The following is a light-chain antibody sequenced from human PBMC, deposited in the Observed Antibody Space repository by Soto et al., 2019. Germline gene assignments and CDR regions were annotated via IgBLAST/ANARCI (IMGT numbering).Light chain of an antibody. Sequence: QSALTQPASVSGSPGQSITISCTGTNSDVGAHDLVSWYQHHPGKAPRLMIYGVTKRPSGVSNRFSASKSGNTASLTISGLQAEDEADYYCSSYTRSTTEVFGGGTKLT. J-gene: IGLJ2*01. CDR3: SSYTRSTTEV. V-gene: IGLV2-14*01. CDR2: GVT. CDR1: NSDVGAHDL.